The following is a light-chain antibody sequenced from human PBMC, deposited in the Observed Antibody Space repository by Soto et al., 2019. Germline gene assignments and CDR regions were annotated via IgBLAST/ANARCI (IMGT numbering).Light chain of an antibody. CDR2: GAS. CDR3: QQGSFTLT. CDR1: QSISTY. J-gene: IGKJ4*01. Sequence: DIQMTQSPSSLSASVGDRVTITCRASQSISTYLNWYQQKLGKAPKLLISGASSLQGGVPSRFSGSGSGTDFPLTISSLQPEDFATYYWQQGSFTLTFGGGTKLEIK. V-gene: IGKV1-39*01.